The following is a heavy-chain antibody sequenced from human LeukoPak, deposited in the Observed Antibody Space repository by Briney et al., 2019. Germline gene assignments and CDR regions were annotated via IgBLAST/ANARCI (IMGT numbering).Heavy chain of an antibody. V-gene: IGHV5-51*01. CDR3: VRGTSGWFYDAFDI. Sequence: GESLQISCKGSGYIFTSYWIGWVRQLPGKGLVWMGIIYPGDSDTRYSPSFQGQVTISADKSITTACLQWSSLKASDTAMYYCVRGTSGWFYDAFDIWGQGTMVTVSS. J-gene: IGHJ3*02. D-gene: IGHD6-19*01. CDR1: GYIFTSYW. CDR2: IYPGDSDT.